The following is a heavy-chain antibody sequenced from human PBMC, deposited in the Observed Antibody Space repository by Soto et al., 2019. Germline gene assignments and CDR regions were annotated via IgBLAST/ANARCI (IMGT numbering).Heavy chain of an antibody. CDR1: GFTFTNSA. J-gene: IGHJ4*02. CDR2: IVVGSGNT. Sequence: GAPVKVACKASGFTFTNSAVQWVRQDRGQRLEWIGWIVVGSGNTNYAQKFQERVTITRDMATTTAYMDLSSLRSEDAAVYSCARQKGDRYGYVNYRGEATLVTVSS. CDR3: ARQKGDRYGYVNY. D-gene: IGHD5-18*01. V-gene: IGHV1-58*01.